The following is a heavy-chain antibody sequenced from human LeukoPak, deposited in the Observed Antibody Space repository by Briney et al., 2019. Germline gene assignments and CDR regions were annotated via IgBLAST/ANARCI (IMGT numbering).Heavy chain of an antibody. V-gene: IGHV3-30*14. Sequence: GGSLRLSCAASGFTFSSYVMHWVSQAPGKGLEWVAVISFPGSFEYYADSVKGRFTISADSSKSTLFLQMSSLRDEDTAVYYCAREGPLVGAKIGAFDIWGQGTMVTVSS. J-gene: IGHJ3*02. CDR3: AREGPLVGAKIGAFDI. CDR1: GFTFSSYV. D-gene: IGHD1-26*01. CDR2: ISFPGSFE.